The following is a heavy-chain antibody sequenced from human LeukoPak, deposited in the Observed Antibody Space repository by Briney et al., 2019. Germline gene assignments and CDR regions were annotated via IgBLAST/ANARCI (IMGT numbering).Heavy chain of an antibody. Sequence: PGGSLRLSCAASGFSFSRYWMSWVRQAPGKGLEWIADITISGHTKNYADSVKGRFTISRDNARTSLYLQMNSLRVEDTGVYYCARGDPHADLWGQGTLVTVSS. J-gene: IGHJ5*02. CDR2: ITISGHTK. CDR1: GFSFSRYW. CDR3: ARGDPHADL. V-gene: IGHV3-48*04.